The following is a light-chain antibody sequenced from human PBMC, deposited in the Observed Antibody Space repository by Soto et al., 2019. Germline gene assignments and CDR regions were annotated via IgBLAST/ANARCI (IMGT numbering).Light chain of an antibody. V-gene: IGKV1-39*01. CDR2: SAS. CDR1: QNISNY. CDR3: QQSFSTLLYT. J-gene: IGKJ2*01. Sequence: DIQMTQSPSSLSASVGDRVTITCRPSQNISNYLNWYQQKPGKAPKLLIHSASSLQNGVPSRFSGGGSRTDFTLTISSVQPEDFATYYCQQSFSTLLYTFGQGTKLEIK.